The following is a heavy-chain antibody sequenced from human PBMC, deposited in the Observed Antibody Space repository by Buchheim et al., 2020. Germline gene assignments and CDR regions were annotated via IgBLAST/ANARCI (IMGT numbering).Heavy chain of an antibody. CDR2: IHYSGST. J-gene: IGHJ4*02. D-gene: IGHD4-17*01. V-gene: IGHV4-59*08. CDR1: GGSISSYY. Sequence: QVQLQESGPGLGKPSETLSLTCTVSGGSISSYYWSWIRQPPGGGLECIAYIHYSGSTNYNPSLKSRVTISVDPSKHPFSLKVSSVTAADTAVYYCARQGHYGDYDNWGQGTL. CDR3: ARQGHYGDYDN.